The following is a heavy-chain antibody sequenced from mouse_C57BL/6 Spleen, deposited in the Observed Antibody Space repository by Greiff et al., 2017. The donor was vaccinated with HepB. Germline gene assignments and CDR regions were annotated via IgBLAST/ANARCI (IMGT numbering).Heavy chain of an antibody. CDR2: IYPRNGST. CDR1: GYTFTSYD. CDR3: ARGGVYYSKRYAMGY. D-gene: IGHD2-5*01. V-gene: IGHV1-85*01. J-gene: IGHJ4*01. Sequence: VQRVESGPELVKPGASVKLSCKASGYTFTSYDINWVKQRPGQGLEWIGWIYPRNGSTKYNEKFKGKATLTVDTSSSTAYMELHSLTSEDSAVYFGARGGVYYSKRYAMGYWGQGTSVTVSS.